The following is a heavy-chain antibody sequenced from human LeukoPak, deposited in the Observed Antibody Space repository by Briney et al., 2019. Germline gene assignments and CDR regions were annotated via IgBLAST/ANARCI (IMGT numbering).Heavy chain of an antibody. CDR2: IYYSGST. V-gene: IGHV4-59*06. J-gene: IGHJ4*02. CDR3: ARVRSEYYDTSGYYGY. Sequence: SETLSLTCTVSGGSISSYYRSWIRQHPGKGLEWIGYIYYSGSTYYNPSLKSRVTISVDTSKNQFSLKLTSVTAADTAVYYCARVRSEYYDTSGYYGYWGQGTLVTVSS. D-gene: IGHD3-22*01. CDR1: GGSISSYY.